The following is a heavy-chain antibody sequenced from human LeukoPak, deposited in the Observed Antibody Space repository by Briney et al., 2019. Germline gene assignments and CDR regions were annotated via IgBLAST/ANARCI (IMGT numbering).Heavy chain of an antibody. V-gene: IGHV1-69*04. J-gene: IGHJ4*02. CDR2: IIPILGIA. CDR3: ARGPPHKRKHFDY. Sequence: SVKVSCKASGGTFSSYAISWVRQAPGQGLEWMGRIIPILGIANYAQKFQGRVTITADKSTSTAYMELSSLRSEDTAVYYCARGPPHKRKHFDYWGQGTLVTVSS. CDR1: GGTFSSYA.